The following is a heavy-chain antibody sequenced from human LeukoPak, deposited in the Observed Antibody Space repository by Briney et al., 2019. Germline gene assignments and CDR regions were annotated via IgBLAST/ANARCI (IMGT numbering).Heavy chain of an antibody. J-gene: IGHJ6*03. V-gene: IGHV4-4*07. CDR2: IYTSGST. Sequence: SETLSLTCTVSGGSISSYYWSWIRQPAGKGLEWIGRIYTSGSTNYNPSLRSRVTISVDTSKNQFSLKLSSVTAADTAVYYCARTTEGGYTYGYFYYYYMDVWGKGTTVTISS. CDR3: ARTTEGGYTYGYFYYYYMDV. D-gene: IGHD5-18*01. CDR1: GGSISSYY.